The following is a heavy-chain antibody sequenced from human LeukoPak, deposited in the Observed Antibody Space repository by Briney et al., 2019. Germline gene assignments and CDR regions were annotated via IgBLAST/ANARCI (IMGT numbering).Heavy chain of an antibody. V-gene: IGHV4-34*01. D-gene: IGHD1-7*01. CDR2: INHSGST. CDR3: ARGSRTGTTFYLDY. CDR1: GGSFSGYY. Sequence: SETLSLTCAVYGGSFSGYYWSWIRQPPGKGLEWIGEINHSGSTNYNPSLKSRVTISVDTSKNQFSLKLSSVTAADTAVYYCARGSRTGTTFYLDYWGQGTLVTVSS. J-gene: IGHJ4*02.